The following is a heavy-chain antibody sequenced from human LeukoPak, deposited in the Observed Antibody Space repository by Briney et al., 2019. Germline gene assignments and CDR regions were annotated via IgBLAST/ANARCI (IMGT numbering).Heavy chain of an antibody. J-gene: IGHJ6*03. V-gene: IGHV1-46*01. D-gene: IGHD6-13*01. CDR3: ARDAAIAAAAPYLFSYYYYMDV. CDR2: INPSGGST. Sequence: GASVKVSCKASGYTFTSYYMHWVRQAPGQGLEWMGIINPSGGSTSYAQKFQGRVTMTRDMSTSTVYMELSSLRSEDTAVYYCARDAAIAAAAPYLFSYYYYMDVWGKGTTVTVSS. CDR1: GYTFTSYY.